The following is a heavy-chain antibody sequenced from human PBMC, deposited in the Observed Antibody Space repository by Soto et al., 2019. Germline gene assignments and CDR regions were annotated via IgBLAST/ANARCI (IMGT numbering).Heavy chain of an antibody. Sequence: ASVKVSCKVSGYTLTELSMHWVRQAPGKGLEWMGGFDPEDGETIYAQKFQGRVTMTEDTSTDTAYMELSSLRSEDTAVYYCATIYYAVAGEWFDPWGQGTLVTVSS. V-gene: IGHV1-24*01. CDR1: GYTLTELS. D-gene: IGHD6-19*01. J-gene: IGHJ5*02. CDR2: FDPEDGET. CDR3: ATIYYAVAGEWFDP.